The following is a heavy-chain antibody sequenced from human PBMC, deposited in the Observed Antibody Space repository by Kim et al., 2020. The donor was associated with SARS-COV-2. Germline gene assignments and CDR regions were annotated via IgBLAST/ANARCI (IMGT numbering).Heavy chain of an antibody. D-gene: IGHD2-2*02. CDR1: GDSVSSATYY. CDR2: IHYRGAT. V-gene: IGHV4-61*01. Sequence: SETLSLTCTVSGDSVSSATYYWTWIRQPSGKGLEWIGHIHYRGATNNNPSLQSRVTMSIDTSSNQFSLTLSSVTAADTAVYYCAAYCSSNSCYIPSYYYGLGVWGQGTAVTVSS. CDR3: AAYCSSNSCYIPSYYYGLGV. J-gene: IGHJ6*02.